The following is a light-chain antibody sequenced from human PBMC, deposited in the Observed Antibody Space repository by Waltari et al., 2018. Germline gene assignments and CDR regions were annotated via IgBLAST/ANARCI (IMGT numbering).Light chain of an antibody. J-gene: IGKJ2*01. V-gene: IGKV4-1*01. CDR1: QSVLHSSQNKNF. Sequence: DIVMTQCRDSLAVCLGERATSNWKSSQSVLHSSQNKNFLAWYQHKPRQPPKLLIYWASTRQSGVPYRFSGSGSGTDFTLTISGLQAEDVAVYYCQQYYTTPHTFGQGTKLEIK. CDR2: WAS. CDR3: QQYYTTPHT.